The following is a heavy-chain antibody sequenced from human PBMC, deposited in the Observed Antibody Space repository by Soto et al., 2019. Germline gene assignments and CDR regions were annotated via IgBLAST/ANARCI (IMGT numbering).Heavy chain of an antibody. V-gene: IGHV4-34*01. J-gene: IGHJ6*02. Sequence: QVQLQQWGAGLLKPSETLSLTCAVYGGSFSGYYWSWIRQPPGKGLEWIGEINHSGSTNYNPSLKSRVTISVDTSKNQFSLKLSSVTAADTAVYYCARGIYYYGSGSLYGMDVWGQGTTVTVSS. CDR2: INHSGST. CDR3: ARGIYYYGSGSLYGMDV. CDR1: GGSFSGYY. D-gene: IGHD3-10*01.